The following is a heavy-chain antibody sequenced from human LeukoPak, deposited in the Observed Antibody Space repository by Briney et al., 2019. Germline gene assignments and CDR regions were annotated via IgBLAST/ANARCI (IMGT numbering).Heavy chain of an antibody. Sequence: ASVKVSCKASGYTFTGYYMHWVRQAPGQGLEWMGWINPNSGGTNYAQKFQGRVTMTRDTSISTAYVELSRLRSDDTAVYYCARTSTVYGHGRTKGDYYYYYMDVWGKGTAVTVSS. CDR3: ARTSTVYGHGRTKGDYYYYYMDV. CDR1: GYTFTGYY. V-gene: IGHV1-2*02. D-gene: IGHD1-1*01. CDR2: INPNSGGT. J-gene: IGHJ6*03.